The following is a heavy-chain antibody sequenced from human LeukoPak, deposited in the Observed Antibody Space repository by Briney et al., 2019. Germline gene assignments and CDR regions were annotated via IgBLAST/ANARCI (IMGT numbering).Heavy chain of an antibody. CDR1: GGTFSSYA. J-gene: IGHJ4*02. V-gene: IGHV1-69*13. CDR2: IIPIFGTA. Sequence: SVKVSCKASGGTFSSYAISWVRQAPGQGLEWMGGIIPIFGTANYAQKFQGRVTITADESTSTAYMELSSLRSEDTAVYYCASGEGPIFGVVVFYFDYWGQGTLVTVSS. D-gene: IGHD3-3*01. CDR3: ASGEGPIFGVVVFYFDY.